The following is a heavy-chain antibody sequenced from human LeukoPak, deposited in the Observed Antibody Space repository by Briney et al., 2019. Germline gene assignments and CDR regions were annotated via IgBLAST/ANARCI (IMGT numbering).Heavy chain of an antibody. CDR2: INAGNGNT. D-gene: IGHD1-26*01. CDR1: GYTFTGYY. CDR3: ARGELLPPYFDY. J-gene: IGHJ4*02. Sequence: ASVKVSCKASGYTFTGYYMHWVRQAPGQGLEWMGWINAGNGNTKYSQKFQGRVTITRDTSASTAYMELSSLRSEDTAVYYCARGELLPPYFDYWGQGTLVTVSS. V-gene: IGHV1-3*01.